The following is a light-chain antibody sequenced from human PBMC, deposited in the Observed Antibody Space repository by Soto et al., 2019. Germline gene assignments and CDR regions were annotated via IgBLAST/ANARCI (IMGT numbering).Light chain of an antibody. CDR1: YAISSS. J-gene: IGKJ2*01. Sequence: DIQLTQSPSFLSASVEDRVTISCRASYAISSSLAWYQQEPGKPPKLLIYDSSTLQTGVPSRFIGSGSGRKFTLTISGLQFGDFATYFCQQLSHYPYTLGQGTKLEI. V-gene: IGKV1-9*01. CDR2: DSS. CDR3: QQLSHYPYT.